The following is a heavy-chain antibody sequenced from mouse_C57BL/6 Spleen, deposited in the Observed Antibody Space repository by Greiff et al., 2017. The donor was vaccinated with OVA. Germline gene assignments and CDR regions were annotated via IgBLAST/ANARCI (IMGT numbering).Heavy chain of an antibody. Sequence: QVHVKQPGAELVKPGASVKLSCKASGYTFTSYWMHWVKQRPGRGLEWIGRIDPNSGGTKYNEKFKSKATLTVDKPSSTAYMQLSSLTSEDSAVYYCARGAYYYGSSYYFDYWGQGTTLTVSS. D-gene: IGHD1-1*01. CDR2: IDPNSGGT. CDR3: ARGAYYYGSSYYFDY. CDR1: GYTFTSYW. J-gene: IGHJ2*01. V-gene: IGHV1-72*01.